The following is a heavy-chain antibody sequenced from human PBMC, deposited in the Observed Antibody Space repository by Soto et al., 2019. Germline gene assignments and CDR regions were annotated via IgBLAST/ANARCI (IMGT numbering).Heavy chain of an antibody. Sequence: QVQLQESGPGLVKPSQTLSLTCTVSGGSISSGGYYWSWIRQHPGKGLEWIGCIYSGSTYYNPSLKSPVTISLDTSKNHSSLKLSSVTAADTAVYYCAAYCDSTSCQGHRAGALDYWGQGTLVTVSS. CDR1: GGSISSGGYY. D-gene: IGHD2-2*01. J-gene: IGHJ4*02. V-gene: IGHV4-31*01. CDR3: AAYCDSTSCQGHRAGALDY. CDR2: IYSGST.